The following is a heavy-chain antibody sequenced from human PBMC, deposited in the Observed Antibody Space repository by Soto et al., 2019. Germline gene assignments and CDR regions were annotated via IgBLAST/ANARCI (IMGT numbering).Heavy chain of an antibody. CDR3: ARDLALTIFGVASYYYGMDV. V-gene: IGHV1-18*01. J-gene: IGHJ6*02. Sequence: GASVKVSCKASGYTFTSYGISWVRQAPGQGLEWMGWISAYNGNTNYAQKLRGRVTMTTDTSTSTAYMELRSLRSDDTAVYYCARDLALTIFGVASYYYGMDVWGQGTTVTVSS. D-gene: IGHD3-3*01. CDR2: ISAYNGNT. CDR1: GYTFTSYG.